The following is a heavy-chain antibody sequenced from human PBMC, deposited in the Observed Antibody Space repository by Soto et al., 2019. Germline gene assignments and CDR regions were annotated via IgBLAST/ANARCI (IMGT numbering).Heavy chain of an antibody. CDR1: GGSISSSKW. Sequence: QVQLQESGPGLVKPSGTLSLTCAVSGGSISSSKWWSWVRQPPGKGLEWIGEIYHSGSTNYNPSLKSRVTISVDKSKNQFSLKLSSVTAADTAVYYCASRSRTYYYDSSGYSPFAYWGQGTLVTVSS. D-gene: IGHD3-22*01. CDR2: IYHSGST. J-gene: IGHJ4*02. V-gene: IGHV4-4*02. CDR3: ASRSRTYYYDSSGYSPFAY.